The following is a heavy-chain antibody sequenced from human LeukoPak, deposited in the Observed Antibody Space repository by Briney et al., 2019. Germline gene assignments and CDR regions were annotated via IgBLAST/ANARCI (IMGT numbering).Heavy chain of an antibody. CDR1: GESLCSYY. V-gene: IGHV4-34*01. J-gene: IGHJ4*01. D-gene: IGHD2-15*01. CDR3: AGRLAGYCSSGKCYHLDY. CDR2: IYDSGDT. Sequence: PSETLSLTSAVYGESLCSYYWIWIRQRPGKGLEWRGEIYDSGDTTYNPPLKSRVTMSVDTSKTRSSLTLSSVTAADTADYYCAGRLAGYCSSGKCYHLDYWGHGILVTVSS.